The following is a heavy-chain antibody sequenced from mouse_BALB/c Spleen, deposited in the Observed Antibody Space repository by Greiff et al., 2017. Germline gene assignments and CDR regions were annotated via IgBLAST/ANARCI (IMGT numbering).Heavy chain of an antibody. CDR3: VGGNVY. D-gene: IGHD2-1*01. Sequence: EVKLMESGGGLVQPKGSLKLSCAASGFTFNTYAMNWVRQAPGKGLEWVARIRSKSNNYATYYADSVKDRFTISRDDSQSMLYLQMNNLKTEDTAMYYCVGGNVYWGQGTTLTVSS. V-gene: IGHV10-1*02. CDR1: GFTFNTYA. CDR2: IRSKSNNYAT. J-gene: IGHJ2*01.